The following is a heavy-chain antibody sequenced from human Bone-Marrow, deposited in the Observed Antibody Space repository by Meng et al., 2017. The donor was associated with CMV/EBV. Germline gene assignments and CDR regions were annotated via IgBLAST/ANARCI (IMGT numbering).Heavy chain of an antibody. D-gene: IGHD3/OR15-3a*01. CDR3: ARGNRGLDEVVRGGYYYYVMDV. CDR1: GGSFSGYY. Sequence: GSLRLSCAVYGGSFSGYYWSWIRQPPGKGLEWIGEINHRGSTNSSPSLKSRVTISVDTSKNQFSLKLSSVTAADTAVYYCARGNRGLDEVVRGGYYYYVMDVWGQGTTVTLSS. V-gene: IGHV4-34*01. CDR2: INHRGST. J-gene: IGHJ6*02.